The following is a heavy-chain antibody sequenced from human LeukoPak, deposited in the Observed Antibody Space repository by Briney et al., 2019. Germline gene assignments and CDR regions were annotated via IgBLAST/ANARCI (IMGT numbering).Heavy chain of an antibody. J-gene: IGHJ3*02. CDR2: IYSDDTT. V-gene: IGHV3-53*01. CDR3: ARPWDAFDI. Sequence: PGGSLRLSCAASGFNVISNYMNWVRQAPGKGLERVSVIYSDDTTYYADSVKGRFTISRDNSRNTLYLQMNSLRPEDTAVYYCARPWDAFDIWGQGTMVTVSS. CDR1: GFNVISNY.